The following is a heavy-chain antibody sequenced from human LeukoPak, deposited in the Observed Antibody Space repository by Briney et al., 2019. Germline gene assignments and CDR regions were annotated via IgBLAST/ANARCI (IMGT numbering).Heavy chain of an antibody. CDR1: GFPFSSYA. D-gene: IGHD4-17*01. J-gene: IGHJ4*02. Sequence: TGGSLRLSCAASGFPFSSYAMSWVRQAPGKGLEWVSGIGASAGNTYYADSVKGRFTISRDTSKNTLYLQMNTLRVEDTAVYYCAKDFWGMTTVTTFDYWGQGTLVTVSS. V-gene: IGHV3-23*01. CDR2: IGASAGNT. CDR3: AKDFWGMTTVTTFDY.